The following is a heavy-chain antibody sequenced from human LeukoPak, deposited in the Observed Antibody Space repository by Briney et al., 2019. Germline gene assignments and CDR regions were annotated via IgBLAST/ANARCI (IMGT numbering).Heavy chain of an antibody. CDR2: IKQDGSEK. J-gene: IGHJ2*01. V-gene: IGHV3-7*01. Sequence: PGGSLRLSCAASGFTFSSYAMSWVRQAPGKGLEWVANIKQDGSEKYYVDSVKGRFTISRDNAKNSLYLQMNSLRAEDTAVYYCAREGPAKATIVVVPAAIPYWYFDLWGRGTLVTVSS. CDR1: GFTFSSYA. D-gene: IGHD2-2*01. CDR3: AREGPAKATIVVVPAAIPYWYFDL.